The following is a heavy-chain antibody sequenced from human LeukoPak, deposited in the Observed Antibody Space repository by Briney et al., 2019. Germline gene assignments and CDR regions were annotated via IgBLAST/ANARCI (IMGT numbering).Heavy chain of an antibody. Sequence: SETLSLTCTVSGDSISGYYWSWIRQSPGKGLEWIGYIYYSGSTDYNPSLRGRVTISVDTSETQFSLNLSSVTAADTAVYYCARAKRGYSYGSFDPWGQGTLVTVSS. CDR1: GDSISGYY. CDR3: ARAKRGYSYGSFDP. CDR2: IYYSGST. J-gene: IGHJ5*02. D-gene: IGHD5-18*01. V-gene: IGHV4-59*01.